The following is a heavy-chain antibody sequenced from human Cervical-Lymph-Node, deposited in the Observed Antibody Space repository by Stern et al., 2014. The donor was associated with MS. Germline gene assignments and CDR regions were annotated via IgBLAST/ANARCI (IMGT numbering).Heavy chain of an antibody. V-gene: IGHV1-18*01. D-gene: IGHD4-17*01. J-gene: IGHJ4*02. Sequence: DQLVQSGAEVKTPWASVKISCTASGYTFTKYGISWVRQAPGQGLEWMGWISAFNGNTNYEQKFQDRVTLTTDTSTSTAYMELRSLRSDDTAMYYCARGMTTISMGNYWGQGTLVTVSS. CDR3: ARGMTTISMGNY. CDR1: GYTFTKYG. CDR2: ISAFNGNT.